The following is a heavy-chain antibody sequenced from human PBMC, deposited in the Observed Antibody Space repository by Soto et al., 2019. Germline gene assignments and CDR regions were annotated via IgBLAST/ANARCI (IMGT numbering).Heavy chain of an antibody. D-gene: IGHD6-19*01. CDR2: SSGSGGST. V-gene: IGHV3-23*01. CDR3: APHPGYSSGWYDY. CDR1: GFTFSSYA. Sequence: GGSLRLSFAASGFTFSSYAMSWVRQAPGKGLEWVSASSGSGGSTYYADSVKGRFTISRDNSKNTLYLQMNSLRAEDTAVYYCAPHPGYSSGWYDYWGQGTLVTVSS. J-gene: IGHJ4*02.